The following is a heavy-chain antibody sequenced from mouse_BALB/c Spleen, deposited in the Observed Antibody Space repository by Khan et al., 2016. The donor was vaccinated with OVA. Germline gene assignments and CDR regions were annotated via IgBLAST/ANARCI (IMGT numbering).Heavy chain of an antibody. D-gene: IGHD1-1*01. J-gene: IGHJ2*01. CDR1: GYSITRGYA. Sequence: EVQLVESGPGLVKPSQSLSLTCTVTGYSITRGYAWNWIRQFPGNKLEWMGYISYSGGTSYNPSLKSRISITRDTSKNQFFLQLNSVTTEDTVTYYCARGNYYGYYFDYWGQGTTLTVSS. V-gene: IGHV3-2*02. CDR3: ARGNYYGYYFDY. CDR2: ISYSGGT.